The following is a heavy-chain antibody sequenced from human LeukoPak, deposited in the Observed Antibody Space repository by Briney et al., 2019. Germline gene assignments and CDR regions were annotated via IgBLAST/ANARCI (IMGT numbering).Heavy chain of an antibody. V-gene: IGHV3-21*01. Sequence: GGSLRLSCAASAFTFSTYSMNWVRQAPGKGLEWVSSISSSSSYIYYADSVKGRFTISRDNAKNSLYLQMNSLRAEDTAVYYCAAGSGWFFGYWGQGTLVTVSS. D-gene: IGHD6-19*01. CDR3: AAGSGWFFGY. CDR1: AFTFSTYS. J-gene: IGHJ4*02. CDR2: ISSSSSYI.